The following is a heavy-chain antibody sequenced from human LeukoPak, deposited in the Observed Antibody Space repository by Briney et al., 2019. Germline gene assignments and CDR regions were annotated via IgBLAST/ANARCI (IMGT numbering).Heavy chain of an antibody. J-gene: IGHJ4*03. CDR3: ARGHSSVVTAIPYYFDY. CDR2: IYHSGST. Sequence: PSGTLSLTCAVSGGSISSSNWWSWVRQPPGKGLEWIGEIYHSGSTNYNPSLKSRVTISVDRSKNQFSLKLSSVTAADPAVYYCARGHSSVVTAIPYYFDYWGQGTTVTVSS. V-gene: IGHV4-4*02. CDR1: GGSISSSNW. D-gene: IGHD2-21*02.